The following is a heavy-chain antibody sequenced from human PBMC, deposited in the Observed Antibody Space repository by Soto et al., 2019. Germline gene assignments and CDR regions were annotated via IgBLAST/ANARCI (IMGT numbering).Heavy chain of an antibody. CDR2: IYWDDAR. CDR1: GFSLSTTTVG. CDR3: VQITPFDFKGYYFDC. J-gene: IGHJ4*02. V-gene: IGHV2-5*02. D-gene: IGHD3-16*01. Sequence: QITLKESGPTLVKPTQTLTLTCTLSGFSLSTTTVGVGWIRQPPGKALEWLALIYWDDARRYIPSLKNRLTITKETSGGQVVLTMTKMDPVDTATYYCVQITPFDFKGYYFDCWGPGILVTVSS.